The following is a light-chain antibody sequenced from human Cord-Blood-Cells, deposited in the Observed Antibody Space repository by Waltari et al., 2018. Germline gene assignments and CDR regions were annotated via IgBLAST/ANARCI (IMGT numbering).Light chain of an antibody. J-gene: IGKJ2*01. Sequence: EIVLTQSPDFQSVTPKEKVTITCRASQSIGSSLHWYQQKPDQSPKLLIKYASQSFSGVPSRFSGSGSGTDFTLTISSLEPEDFAVYYCQQRSNWPPRYTFGQGTKLEIK. V-gene: IGKV6-21*01. CDR3: QQRSNWPPRYT. CDR2: YAS. CDR1: QSIGSS.